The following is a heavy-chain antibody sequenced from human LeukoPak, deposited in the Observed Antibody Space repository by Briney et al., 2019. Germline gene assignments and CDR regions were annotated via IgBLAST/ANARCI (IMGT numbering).Heavy chain of an antibody. Sequence: SQTLSLTCTVSGESISSGTYYWSWIRQPAGKGLEWIGRIYTSGSTNYNPSLKSRVTISVDTSKNQFSLKLSSVTAADTAVYYCARLTSSWYQDWYFDLWGRGTLVTVSS. CDR3: ARLTSSWYQDWYFDL. CDR1: GESISSGTYY. V-gene: IGHV4-61*02. CDR2: IYTSGST. D-gene: IGHD6-13*01. J-gene: IGHJ2*01.